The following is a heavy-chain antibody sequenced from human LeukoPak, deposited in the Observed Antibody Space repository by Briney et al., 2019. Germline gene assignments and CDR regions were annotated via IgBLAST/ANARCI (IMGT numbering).Heavy chain of an antibody. J-gene: IGHJ3*02. CDR3: ARHDGASAHFDI. Sequence: SETLSLTCAVYGGSFSGYYWSWIRQPPGKGLEWIGEINHSGSTNYNPSLKSRVTISVDTSKNQFAPKLNSVTAADTAVYYCARHDGASAHFDIWGQGTMVTVSS. V-gene: IGHV4-34*01. CDR2: INHSGST. CDR1: GGSFSGYY. D-gene: IGHD4-17*01.